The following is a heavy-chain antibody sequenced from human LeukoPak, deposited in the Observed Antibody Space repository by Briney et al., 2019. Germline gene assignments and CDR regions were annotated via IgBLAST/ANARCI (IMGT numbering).Heavy chain of an antibody. CDR2: INAGNGNT. CDR1: GYTFTSYA. D-gene: IGHD1-26*01. J-gene: IGHJ4*02. Sequence: ASVTVSCKASGYTFTSYAMHWVRQAPGQRLEWMGWINAGNGNTKYSQKFQGRVTITRDTSASTAYMELSSLRSEDTAVYYCARGSFVGATPYYFDYWGQGTLVTVS. CDR3: ARGSFVGATPYYFDY. V-gene: IGHV1-3*01.